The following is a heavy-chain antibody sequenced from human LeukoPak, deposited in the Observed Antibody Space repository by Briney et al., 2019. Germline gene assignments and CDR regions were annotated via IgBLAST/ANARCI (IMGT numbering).Heavy chain of an antibody. CDR1: GFTFSSYG. CDR3: ASLYSSGWYY. CDR2: IRYDGSNK. J-gene: IGHJ4*02. V-gene: IGHV3-30*02. Sequence: PGGSLRLSCAASGFTFSSYGMHSVRQAPAKGLEWVAFIRYDGSNKYYADSVKGRFTISRDNSKNTLYLQMYSLRGEGSAFYYCASLYSSGWYYWGQGTLVSVSS. D-gene: IGHD6-19*01.